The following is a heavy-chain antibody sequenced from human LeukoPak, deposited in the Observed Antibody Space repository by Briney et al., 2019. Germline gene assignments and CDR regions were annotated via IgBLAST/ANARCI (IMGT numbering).Heavy chain of an antibody. CDR2: ISWNSGSI. CDR3: AKDYRQLWLRGIAFDI. J-gene: IGHJ3*02. CDR1: GFTFDDYA. V-gene: IGHV3-9*01. D-gene: IGHD5-18*01. Sequence: GGSLRLSCAASGFTFDDYAMHWVRQAPGKGLEWVSGISWNSGSIGYADSVKGRFTISRDNAKNSLYLQMNSLRAEDTALYYCAKDYRQLWLRGIAFDIWGQGTMVTVSS.